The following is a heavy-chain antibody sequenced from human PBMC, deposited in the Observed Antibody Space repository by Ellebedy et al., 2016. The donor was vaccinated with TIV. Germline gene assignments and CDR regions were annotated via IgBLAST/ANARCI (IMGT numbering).Heavy chain of an antibody. D-gene: IGHD2-8*02. CDR2: INSDGSGT. CDR3: AAVQYWEAVFDM. CDR1: GFIFSGYW. J-gene: IGHJ3*02. V-gene: IGHV3-74*01. Sequence: GESLKISCAASGFIFSGYWMHWFRQAPGKGLVWVSRINSDGSGTAYADSVRGRFTISRDNAKNTLYLQMNSLRAEDTAVYYCAAVQYWEAVFDMWGQGTMVTVSS.